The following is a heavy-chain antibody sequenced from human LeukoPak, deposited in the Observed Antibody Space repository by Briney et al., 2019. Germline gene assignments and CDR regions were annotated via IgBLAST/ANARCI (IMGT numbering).Heavy chain of an antibody. V-gene: IGHV3-48*03. Sequence: GGSLRLSCAASGFSFSNYEMNWVRQAPGRGLEWLSHISSSGSTIYYADSVKGRFTISRDNAKNSLYLQMNSLRAEDTAVYYCARGKLLTYYFDYWGQGTLVTVSS. J-gene: IGHJ4*02. CDR3: ARGKLLTYYFDY. CDR2: ISSSGSTI. CDR1: GFSFSNYE. D-gene: IGHD2-21*01.